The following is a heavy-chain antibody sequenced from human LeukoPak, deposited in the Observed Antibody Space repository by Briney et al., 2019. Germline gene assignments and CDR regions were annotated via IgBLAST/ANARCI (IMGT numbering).Heavy chain of an antibody. J-gene: IGHJ4*02. CDR1: GFTFSDYY. Sequence: GGSLRLSCAASGFTFSDYYMSWVRRAPGKGLEWLSSIRSSSSYRNYADSVKGRFTISRDISKSTLYLQMNSLRDEDTAVYYCAKYGSGSYYNGLYWGQGTLVTVSS. V-gene: IGHV3-11*03. CDR2: IRSSSSYR. D-gene: IGHD3-10*01. CDR3: AKYGSGSYYNGLY.